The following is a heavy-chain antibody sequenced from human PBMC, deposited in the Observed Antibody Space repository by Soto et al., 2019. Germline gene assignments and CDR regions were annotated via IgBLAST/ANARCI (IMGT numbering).Heavy chain of an antibody. D-gene: IGHD5-12*01. V-gene: IGHV3-30*01. CDR3: ARGVRGVATIAIGFYVDY. J-gene: IGHJ4*02. Sequence: DSVKGRFTISRDNSNNTLYLQMNSLRGDDTAVYYCARGVRGVATIAIGFYVDYWGQGTLVTTSS.